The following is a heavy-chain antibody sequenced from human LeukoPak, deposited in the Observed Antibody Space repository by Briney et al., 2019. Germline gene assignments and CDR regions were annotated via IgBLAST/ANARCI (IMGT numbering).Heavy chain of an antibody. J-gene: IGHJ4*02. V-gene: IGHV4-34*01. CDR3: ARADYDILTGYYDRFDY. Sequence: PSETLSLTCAVYGGSFRGYYWSWIRQPPGKGLEWIGEINHSGSTNYNPSLKSRVTISVDKSKNQFSLKLSSVTAADTAVYYCARADYDILTGYYDRFDYWGQGILVTVSS. CDR1: GGSFRGYY. CDR2: INHSGST. D-gene: IGHD3-9*01.